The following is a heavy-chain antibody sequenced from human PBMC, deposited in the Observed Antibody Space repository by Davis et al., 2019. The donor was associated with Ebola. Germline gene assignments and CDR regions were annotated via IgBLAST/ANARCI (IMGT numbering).Heavy chain of an antibody. CDR1: GNTFPNYW. CDR2: IYPGDSDV. D-gene: IGHD1-1*01. V-gene: IGHV5-51*01. Sequence: GESLKISCKGSGNTFPNYWIAWVRQMPGKGLEWMEIIYPGDSDVTYSPTFQGQVTISADKSINTAYLEWSSLKASDTATYFCARRKLESGNYCDAFDIWGQGTSVTVSS. CDR3: ARRKLESGNYCDAFDI. J-gene: IGHJ3*02.